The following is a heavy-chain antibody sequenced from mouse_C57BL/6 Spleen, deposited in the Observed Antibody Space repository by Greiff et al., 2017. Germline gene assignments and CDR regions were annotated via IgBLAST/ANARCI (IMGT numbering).Heavy chain of an antibody. J-gene: IGHJ4*01. V-gene: IGHV3-6*01. CDR3: ARGGYYDAMDY. Sequence: EVQLQQSGPGLVKPSPSLSLTCSVTGYSITSGYYWNWIRQFPGNKLEWMGYISYDGSNNYNPSLKNRISITRDTSTNQFFLKLNSVTTEDTATYYCARGGYYDAMDYWGQGTSVTVSS. CDR2: ISYDGSN. CDR1: GYSITSGYY. D-gene: IGHD2-2*01.